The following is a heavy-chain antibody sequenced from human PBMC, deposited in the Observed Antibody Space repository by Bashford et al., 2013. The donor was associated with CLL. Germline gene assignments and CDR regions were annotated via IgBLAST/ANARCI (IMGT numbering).Heavy chain of an antibody. CDR1: GYTFTSQW. CDR3: GRRSASLGYSAYALDY. V-gene: IGHV5-51*01. Sequence: GESLKISCKGSGYTFTSQWIGWVRQMPGKGLEWMGIIYPGDSDTRYSPSFQGQVTISADKSIDTAYLHWSSLKASDTAMYYCGRRSASLGYSAYALDYWGRGTLVTVSS. CDR2: IYPGDSDT. J-gene: IGHJ4*01. D-gene: IGHD5-12*01.